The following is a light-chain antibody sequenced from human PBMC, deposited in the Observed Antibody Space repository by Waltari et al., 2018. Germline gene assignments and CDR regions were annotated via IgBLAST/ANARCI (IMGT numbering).Light chain of an antibody. CDR1: SSNIGRDI. J-gene: IGLJ2*01. Sequence: QSVLTQSPSASGTSGQRVTISCSGSSSNIGRDIVNWYRHLPGTAPELLIDNNNQRPSGVPDRFSGSKSGTSASLAISGLQSEDEADYYCAAWDSRLNGVVFGGGTKLTVL. CDR3: AAWDSRLNGVV. V-gene: IGLV1-44*01. CDR2: NNN.